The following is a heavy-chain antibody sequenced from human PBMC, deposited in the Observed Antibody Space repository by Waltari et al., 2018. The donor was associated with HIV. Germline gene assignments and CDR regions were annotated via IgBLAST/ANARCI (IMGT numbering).Heavy chain of an antibody. Sequence: QVQLVESGGGLVKPGGSLRLSCAASGFTFSDYHMSWLRQPPGKGLEWVSYMNTGGSNSHYSDSVKGRFTISRDNAKNALYLQMDNLRGEDTAVYYCARPRYSGYDYPTYFDSWGQGNLVTVSS. CDR3: ARPRYSGYDYPTYFDS. CDR2: MNTGGSNS. D-gene: IGHD5-12*01. J-gene: IGHJ4*02. CDR1: GFTFSDYH. V-gene: IGHV3-11*01.